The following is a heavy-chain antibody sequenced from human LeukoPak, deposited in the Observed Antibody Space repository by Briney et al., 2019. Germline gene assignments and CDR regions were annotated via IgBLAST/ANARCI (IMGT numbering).Heavy chain of an antibody. J-gene: IGHJ3*02. CDR3: ARESPLYCSSTSCSGAFDI. CDR2: IYYSGST. V-gene: IGHV4-30-4*01. D-gene: IGHD2-2*01. Sequence: SETLSLTCTVSGGSISSGDYYWSWIRQPPGKGLEWIGYIYYSGSTYYNPSLKSRVTISVDTSKNQFSLKLSSVTAADTAVYYCARESPLYCSSTSCSGAFDIWGQGTMVTVSS. CDR1: GGSISSGDYY.